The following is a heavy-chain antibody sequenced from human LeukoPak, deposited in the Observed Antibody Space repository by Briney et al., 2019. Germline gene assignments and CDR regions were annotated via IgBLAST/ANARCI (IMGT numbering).Heavy chain of an antibody. CDR3: ARDGLLLWFGELSHDAFDI. J-gene: IGHJ3*02. V-gene: IGHV4-4*07. D-gene: IGHD3-10*01. CDR2: IYTSGST. CDR1: GGSISSYY. Sequence: SETLSLTCTVSGGSISSYYWSWIRQPAGKGLEWIGRIYTSGSTNYNPSLKSRVTMSVDTSKNQFSLKLSSVTAADTAVYYCARDGLLLWFGELSHDAFDIWGQGTMVTVSS.